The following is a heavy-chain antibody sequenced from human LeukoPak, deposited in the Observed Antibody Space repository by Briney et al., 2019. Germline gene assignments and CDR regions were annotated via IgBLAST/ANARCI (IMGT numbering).Heavy chain of an antibody. V-gene: IGHV4-34*01. D-gene: IGHD2-15*01. CDR1: GGSFSGNY. Sequence: SETLSLTCAVYGGSFSGNYWSWIRQPPGKGLEWIGEINHSGSTDYNPSLKSRVTISVDTSKNQFSLKLSSVTAADTAVYYCARESRGGYCSGDSCYSSDDAFDIWGQGTMVTVSS. J-gene: IGHJ3*02. CDR2: INHSGST. CDR3: ARESRGGYCSGDSCYSSDDAFDI.